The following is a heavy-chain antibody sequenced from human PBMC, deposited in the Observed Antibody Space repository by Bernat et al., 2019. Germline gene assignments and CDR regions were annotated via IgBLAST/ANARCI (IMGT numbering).Heavy chain of an antibody. J-gene: IGHJ6*02. Sequence: QVQLQESGPGLVKPSETLSLTCIVSGGSIRSYYCSWIRQPPGKGLEWIGYIYYRGSTNYNPSPKSRVTISVDTSKNQFSLKLSSVTAADTAVYYCAGTIAVAADYYYGMDVWGQGTTVTVSS. CDR1: GGSIRSYY. CDR3: AGTIAVAADYYYGMDV. CDR2: IYYRGST. V-gene: IGHV4-59*01. D-gene: IGHD6-19*01.